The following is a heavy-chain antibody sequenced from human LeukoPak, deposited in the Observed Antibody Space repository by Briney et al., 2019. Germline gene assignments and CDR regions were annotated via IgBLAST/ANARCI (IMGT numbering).Heavy chain of an antibody. Sequence: GRSLRLSCAASGLTFDDYAMHWVRQAPGQGLKWVSGINWNSGRIGYADSVKGRFTISRDNAKNSLFLQMNSLKVEDTALYYCVKDRSGYYAYSFDVWGQGTMVTVSS. D-gene: IGHD5-18*01. CDR3: VKDRSGYYAYSFDV. CDR1: GLTFDDYA. V-gene: IGHV3-9*01. CDR2: INWNSGRI. J-gene: IGHJ3*01.